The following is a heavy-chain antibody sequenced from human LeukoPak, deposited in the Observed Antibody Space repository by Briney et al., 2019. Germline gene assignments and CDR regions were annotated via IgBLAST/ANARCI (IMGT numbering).Heavy chain of an antibody. CDR3: AILALRSGNLETFDY. V-gene: IGHV3-53*01. J-gene: IGHJ4*02. CDR2: LYSGAHI. D-gene: IGHD3-3*01. CDR1: GFTVSSNY. Sequence: GGSLRLSCAVSGFTVSSNYMSWVRQAPGKGLEWVSSLYSGAHIYYADSVKGRFTISRDYSNNTLYLQMNSLRAEDTAVCYCAILALRSGNLETFDYWGQGTLVTVSS.